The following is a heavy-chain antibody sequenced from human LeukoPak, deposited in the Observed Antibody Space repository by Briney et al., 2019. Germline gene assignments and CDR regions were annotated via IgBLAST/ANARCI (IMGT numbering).Heavy chain of an antibody. CDR3: ASRVPLDY. J-gene: IGHJ4*02. V-gene: IGHV3-66*02. CDR1: GFNVSRNY. CDR2: MYSGGET. Sequence: PGGALRLSCAGSGFNVSRNYMSWVREAPGKGLEWVSLMYSGGETFYAESVKGRLTISRDTSKNTVFLQMNSLREEDPAFYFCASRVPLDYWGQGTLVTVSS. D-gene: IGHD2-2*01.